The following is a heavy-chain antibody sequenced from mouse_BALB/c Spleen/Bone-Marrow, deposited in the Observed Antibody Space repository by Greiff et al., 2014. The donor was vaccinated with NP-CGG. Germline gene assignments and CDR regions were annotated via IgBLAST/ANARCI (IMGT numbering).Heavy chain of an antibody. Sequence: VQLQQSGAELVKPGASVKLSCTASGFNIKDTYMHWVKQRPEQGLEWIGRIDPANGNTKYDPKFQGKATITADTSSNTAYLQLSSLTSEDTAVYYCARSHYYGSYAMDYWGQGTSVTVSP. D-gene: IGHD1-2*01. V-gene: IGHV14-3*02. CDR1: GFNIKDTY. CDR2: IDPANGNT. J-gene: IGHJ4*01. CDR3: ARSHYYGSYAMDY.